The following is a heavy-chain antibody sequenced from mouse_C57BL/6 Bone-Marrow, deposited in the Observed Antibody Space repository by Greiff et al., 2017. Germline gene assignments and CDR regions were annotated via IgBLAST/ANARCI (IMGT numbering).Heavy chain of an antibody. CDR3: AVSDDEGAKDD. Sequence: VQLQQSDAELVKPGASVKISCKVSGYTFTDHTIHWMKQRPEQGLEWIGYIYPSDGSTKYNEKFKGKATLPADKSSSTAYMQLNSLTSEDSAVFFYAVSDDEGAKDDWGQGTSVTVSS. J-gene: IGHJ4*01. CDR1: GYTFTDHT. CDR2: IYPSDGST. V-gene: IGHV1-78*01. D-gene: IGHD2-3*01.